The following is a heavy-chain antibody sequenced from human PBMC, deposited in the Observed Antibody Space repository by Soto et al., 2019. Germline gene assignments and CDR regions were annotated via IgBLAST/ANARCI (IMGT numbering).Heavy chain of an antibody. CDR2: ISYDGSNK. CDR3: ARAWGIAATGIYNNWFDP. CDR1: GFTFSNYA. Sequence: QVQLVESGGGVVQSGRSLRLSCAASGFTFSNYAMHWVRQAPGKGLEGVAVISYDGSNKYYADSVKGRFTISRDNSENTLYVQMNSLRAEDTAVYYCARAWGIAATGIYNNWFDPWGQGTLVTVSS. V-gene: IGHV3-30-3*01. J-gene: IGHJ5*02. D-gene: IGHD6-13*01.